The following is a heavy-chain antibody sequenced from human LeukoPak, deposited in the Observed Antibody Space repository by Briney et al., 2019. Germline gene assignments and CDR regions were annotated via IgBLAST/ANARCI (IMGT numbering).Heavy chain of an antibody. V-gene: IGHV3-7*01. Sequence: PGGSLRLSCAASGFTFSSYWMSWVRQAPGKGPEWVANIKQDGSEKYYVDSVKGRFTISRDNAKNSLYLQMNSMRAEDTAVYYCARDPGQRDYYYYYYMDVWGKGTTVTVSS. D-gene: IGHD6-25*01. CDR3: ARDPGQRDYYYYYYMDV. CDR2: IKQDGSEK. J-gene: IGHJ6*03. CDR1: GFTFSSYW.